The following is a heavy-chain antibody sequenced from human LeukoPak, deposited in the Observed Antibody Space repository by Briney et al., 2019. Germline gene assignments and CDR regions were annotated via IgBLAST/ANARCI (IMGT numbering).Heavy chain of an antibody. CDR2: ISGSAGST. CDR3: AKGPLEWLLLGAFDI. Sequence: PGGSLRLSCAASGFTFSSYAMRWVRQAPGKGLEWVSAISGSAGSTYYADSVKGRFTISRDNSKNTLYLQMNSLRAEDTAVYYCAKGPLEWLLLGAFDIWGQGTMVTVSS. CDR1: GFTFSSYA. V-gene: IGHV3-23*01. J-gene: IGHJ3*02. D-gene: IGHD3-3*01.